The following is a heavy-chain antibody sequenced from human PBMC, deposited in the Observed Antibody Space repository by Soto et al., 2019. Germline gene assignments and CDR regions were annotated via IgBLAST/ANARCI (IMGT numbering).Heavy chain of an antibody. J-gene: IGHJ4*02. V-gene: IGHV4-34*01. CDR3: ASYGRGTYYYGYYFHH. Sequence: SETLSLTCAVYGGSFSNYYWTWIRQPPGKGLEWIGEIHHSGSTNYNPSLKSRVTISLDTSKNQFSLKLSSVTAADAAVYYCASYGRGTYYYGYYFHHWGQGTPVTVSS. D-gene: IGHD3-10*01. CDR2: IHHSGST. CDR1: GGSFSNYY.